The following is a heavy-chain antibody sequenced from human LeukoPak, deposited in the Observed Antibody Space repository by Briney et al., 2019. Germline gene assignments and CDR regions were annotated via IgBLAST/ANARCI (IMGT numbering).Heavy chain of an antibody. CDR3: AKEHMAAAVYYFNY. Sequence: GGSLRLSCAASGFTLTNYAMSWVRQAPGKGLEWVSSINPSSGNTYYADSVKGRFTIFGDNSKNTLYLQMNSLRAEDTAVYYCAKEHMAAAVYYFNYWGQGTLVTVSS. CDR1: GFTLTNYA. D-gene: IGHD2-15*01. CDR2: INPSSGNT. V-gene: IGHV3-23*01. J-gene: IGHJ4*02.